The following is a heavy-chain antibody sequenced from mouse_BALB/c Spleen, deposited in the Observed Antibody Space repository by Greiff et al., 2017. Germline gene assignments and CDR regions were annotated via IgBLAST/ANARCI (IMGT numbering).Heavy chain of an antibody. Sequence: EVKVVESGGGLVQPGGSLKLSCAASGFTFSSYGMSWVRQTPDKRLELVATINSNGGSTYYPDSVKGRFTISRDNAKNTLYLQMSSLKSEDTAMYYCARRRGYDGDFDYWGQGTTLTVSS. D-gene: IGHD2-2*01. CDR1: GFTFSSYG. J-gene: IGHJ2*01. CDR2: INSNGGST. V-gene: IGHV5-6-3*01. CDR3: ARRRGYDGDFDY.